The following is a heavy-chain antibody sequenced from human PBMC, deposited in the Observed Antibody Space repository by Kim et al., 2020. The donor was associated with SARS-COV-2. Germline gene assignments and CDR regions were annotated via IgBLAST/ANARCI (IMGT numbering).Heavy chain of an antibody. Sequence: GGSLRLSCAASGFTFSNYAMSWVRQAPGKGLEWVSAISPSGGSKYYADSVKGRFTITRDKSNSTLSLQMNSLRAEDTAIYYCAKDAATYFSDSSGYSYFVYYFDSWGQGTLVTVSS. CDR1: GFTFSNYA. J-gene: IGHJ4*02. CDR3: AKDAATYFSDSSGYSYFVYYFDS. D-gene: IGHD3-22*01. CDR2: ISPSGGSK. V-gene: IGHV3-23*01.